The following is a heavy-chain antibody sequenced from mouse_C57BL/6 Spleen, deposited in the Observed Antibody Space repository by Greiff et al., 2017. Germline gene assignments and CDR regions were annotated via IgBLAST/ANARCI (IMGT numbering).Heavy chain of an antibody. CDR3: ARGFAY. J-gene: IGHJ3*01. CDR2: ISYSGST. V-gene: IGHV3-1*01. CDR1: GYSITRGYD. Sequence: VQLQQSGPGMVKPSQSLSLTCTVTGYSITRGYDWHWIQHFPGNKREWMGYISYSGSTNYNPTLKSRISIQHDTSKNHFFLKLNSVTTEDTATYYCARGFAYWGQGTLVTVSA.